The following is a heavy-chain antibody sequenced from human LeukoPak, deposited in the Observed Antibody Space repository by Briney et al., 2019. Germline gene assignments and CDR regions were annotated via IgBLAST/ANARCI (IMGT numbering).Heavy chain of an antibody. Sequence: GRSLRLSCAASGFAFSSYAMHWVRQAPGKGLEWVAVISYDGSNKYYADSVKGRFTISRDNSKNTLYLRMNSLRAEDTAVYYCARDWAVAGIWHWFDPWGQGTLVTVSS. V-gene: IGHV3-30-3*01. CDR3: ARDWAVAGIWHWFDP. CDR2: ISYDGSNK. J-gene: IGHJ5*02. D-gene: IGHD6-19*01. CDR1: GFAFSSYA.